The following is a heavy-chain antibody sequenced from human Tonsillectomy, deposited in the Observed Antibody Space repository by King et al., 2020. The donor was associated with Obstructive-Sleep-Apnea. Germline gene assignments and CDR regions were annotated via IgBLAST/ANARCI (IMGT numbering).Heavy chain of an antibody. V-gene: IGHV4-39*07. J-gene: IGHJ4*02. Sequence: LQLQESGPGLVKPSETLSLTCTVSGGSISSSSYYWGWIRQPPGKGLEWSGSIYYSGSTYYNPSLKSRVTISIDTSKNQFSLKLSSVTAADTAVYYCARAVAGPNYYFDYWGQGTLVTVSS. CDR2: IYYSGST. D-gene: IGHD6-19*01. CDR3: ARAVAGPNYYFDY. CDR1: GGSISSSSYY.